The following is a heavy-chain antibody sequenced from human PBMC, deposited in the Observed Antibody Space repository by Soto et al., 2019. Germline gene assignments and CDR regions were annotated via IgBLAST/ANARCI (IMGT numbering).Heavy chain of an antibody. CDR1: GFTFSSYA. V-gene: IGHV3-30-3*01. J-gene: IGHJ6*02. CDR2: ISYDGSNK. D-gene: IGHD6-13*01. Sequence: GGSLRLSCAASGFTFSSYAMHWVRQAPGKGLEWVAVISYDGSNKYYADSVKGRFTISRDNSKNTLYLQMNSLRAEDTAVYYCARDPIAGAARYYGMDVWGQGTTVTVSS. CDR3: ARDPIAGAARYYGMDV.